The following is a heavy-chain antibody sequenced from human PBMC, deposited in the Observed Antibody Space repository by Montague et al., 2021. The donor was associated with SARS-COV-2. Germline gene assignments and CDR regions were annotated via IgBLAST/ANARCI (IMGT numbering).Heavy chain of an antibody. Sequence: SETLSLTCAVYGGSLSGYYWSWIRQPPGEGLEWIAEISHSGSTSYNPSLKSRVTISVDTSKNQFSLKLSSATAADTAVYYCARAASRLLCVPRYYGMDVWGQGTTVTVSS. CDR1: GGSLSGYY. J-gene: IGHJ6*02. CDR3: ARAASRLLCVPRYYGMDV. D-gene: IGHD2-2*01. CDR2: ISHSGST. V-gene: IGHV4-34*01.